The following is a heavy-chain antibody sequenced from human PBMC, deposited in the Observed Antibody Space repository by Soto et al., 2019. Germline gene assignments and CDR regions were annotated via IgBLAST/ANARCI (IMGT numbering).Heavy chain of an antibody. Sequence: GASVKVSCKTSGYTFTNDDINWARQAAGQGLEWIGWMSPNSGNTGYAQKFQGRVTLTRDTSISTAYMELSSLRSEDTAVYYCARGMSDGFGEVSWGQGTLVTVSS. V-gene: IGHV1-8*02. CDR3: ARGMSDGFGEVS. CDR1: GYTFTNDD. CDR2: MSPNSGNT. J-gene: IGHJ5*02. D-gene: IGHD3-10*01.